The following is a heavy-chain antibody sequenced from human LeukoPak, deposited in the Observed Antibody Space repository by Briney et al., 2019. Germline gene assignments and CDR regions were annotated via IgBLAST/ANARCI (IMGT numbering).Heavy chain of an antibody. CDR3: TGFYHYDSRERPIPVDP. CDR1: GGTFSSYA. D-gene: IGHD3-22*01. V-gene: IGHV1-69*04. J-gene: IGHJ5*02. Sequence: SAKVSCKASGGTFSSYAISWVRQAPGQGLEWMGRIIPILGIANYAQKFQGRVTITADKSTSTAYMELSSLRSEDTAVYYCTGFYHYDSRERPIPVDPWGQGTLVTVSS. CDR2: IIPILGIA.